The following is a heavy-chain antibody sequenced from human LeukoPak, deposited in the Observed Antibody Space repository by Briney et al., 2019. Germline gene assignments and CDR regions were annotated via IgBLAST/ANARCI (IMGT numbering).Heavy chain of an antibody. CDR1: GGSISSSRHY. CDR3: ARHTDSSGWYRAWFDP. D-gene: IGHD6-19*01. CDR2: MFYSGTA. Sequence: SETLSLTCTVSGGSISSSRHYGGWIRQPPGTGLEWIGCMFYSGTAYYNASLKSRVTISVDTSKNQFSLKVTSVTAADTAVYYCARHTDSSGWYRAWFDPWGQGTLVTVSS. J-gene: IGHJ5*02. V-gene: IGHV4-39*01.